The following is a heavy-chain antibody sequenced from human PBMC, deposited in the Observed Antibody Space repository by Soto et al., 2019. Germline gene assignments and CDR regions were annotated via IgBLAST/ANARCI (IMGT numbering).Heavy chain of an antibody. D-gene: IGHD2-2*01. Sequence: SETLSLTCTVSGASISSSSDYWGWVRQTPGKGLEWIGTIYYSGRSYYNPSLKSRVTISADTTKNQFSLKLSSVTAADSAVYYCARGRCSSTSCYCDYWGQGTLVTVSS. V-gene: IGHV4-39*01. CDR3: ARGRCSSTSCYCDY. CDR1: GASISSSSDY. CDR2: IYYSGRS. J-gene: IGHJ4*02.